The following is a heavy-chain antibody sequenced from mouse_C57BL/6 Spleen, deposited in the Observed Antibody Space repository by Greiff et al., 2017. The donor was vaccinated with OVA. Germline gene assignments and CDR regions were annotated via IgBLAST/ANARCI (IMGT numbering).Heavy chain of an antibody. D-gene: IGHD2-2*01. J-gene: IGHJ3*01. CDR1: GYTFTSYW. Sequence: VQLQQPGAELVKPGASVKLSCKASGYTFTSYWMHWVKQRPGQGLEWIGMIHPNSGSTNYNEKFKSKATLTVDKSSSTAYMQLSSLTSEDSAVYYCALSYYGYDVRFAYWGQGTLVTVSA. CDR3: ALSYYGYDVRFAY. V-gene: IGHV1-64*01. CDR2: IHPNSGST.